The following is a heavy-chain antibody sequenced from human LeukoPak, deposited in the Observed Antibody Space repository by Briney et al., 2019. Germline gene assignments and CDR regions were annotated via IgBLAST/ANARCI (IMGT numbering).Heavy chain of an antibody. Sequence: GGSLRLSCTASEFTFSTYGMHWVRQAPGKGLEWVALISYDGSNKYYADSVKGRFTISRDNSKNTLYLQMNSLRAEDTAVYYCAKDAFPNQWRWYCCDYWGQGTLVTVSS. J-gene: IGHJ4*02. CDR3: AKDAFPNQWRWYCCDY. CDR2: ISYDGSNK. CDR1: EFTFSTYG. D-gene: IGHD4-23*01. V-gene: IGHV3-30*18.